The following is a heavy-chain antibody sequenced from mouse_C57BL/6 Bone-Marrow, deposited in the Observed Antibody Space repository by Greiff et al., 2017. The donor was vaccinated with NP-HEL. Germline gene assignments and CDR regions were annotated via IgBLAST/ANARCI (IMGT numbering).Heavy chain of an antibody. CDR3: ARKEGSSPYYFDY. CDR2: IYPGDGDT. V-gene: IGHV1-80*01. CDR1: GYAFSSYW. J-gene: IGHJ2*01. Sequence: QVQLQQSGAELVKPGASVKISCKASGYAFSSYWMNWVKQRPGKGLEWIGQIYPGDGDTNYNGKFKGKATLTADKSSSTAYMQLSSLTSEDSAVYFCARKEGSSPYYFDYWGQGTTLTVSS. D-gene: IGHD1-1*01.